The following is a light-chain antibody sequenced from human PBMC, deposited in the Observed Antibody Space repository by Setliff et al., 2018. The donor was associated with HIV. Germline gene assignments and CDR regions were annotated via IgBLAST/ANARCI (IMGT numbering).Light chain of an antibody. J-gene: IGLJ1*01. CDR2: YDS. CDR1: NIGSAS. V-gene: IGLV3-21*04. CDR3: QVWDSSSDHPFA. Sequence: SYELTQPPSVSVAPGKTARITCEGNNIGSASVHWYQQKPGQAPVVVIYYDSDRPSGIPERFSGSNPGNTATLTISRVEAGDEADYYCQVWDSSSDHPFAFGTGTKVTVL.